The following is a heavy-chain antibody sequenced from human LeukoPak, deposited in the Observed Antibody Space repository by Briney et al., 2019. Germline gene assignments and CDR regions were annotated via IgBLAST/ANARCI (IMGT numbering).Heavy chain of an antibody. V-gene: IGHV1-2*02. CDR1: GFTFIAYY. CDR2: INPNGGT. D-gene: IGHD5-12*01. CDR3: ARDEDAHAGLCMDV. Sequence: ASVKVSCEASGFTFIAYYIHWVRLAPGQGPEWVGWINPNGGTRNAQKFQGRVTMTRDTSTSTAYMEQYNLRSDDTAVYYCARDEDAHAGLCMDVWGQGTTVTVSS. J-gene: IGHJ6*02.